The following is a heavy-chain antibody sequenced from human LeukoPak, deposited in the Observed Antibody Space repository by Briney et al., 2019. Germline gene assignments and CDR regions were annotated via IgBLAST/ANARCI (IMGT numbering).Heavy chain of an antibody. CDR3: ARGISSGWYAYVDAFDI. Sequence: SQTLSLTCTVSGGSISSGGYYWSWIRQHPGKGLEWIGYIYYSGSTYYNPSLKSRVTISVDTSKNQFSLKLSSVTAADTAVYYCARGISSGWYAYVDAFDIWGQGTMVTVSS. D-gene: IGHD6-19*01. J-gene: IGHJ3*02. V-gene: IGHV4-31*03. CDR2: IYYSGST. CDR1: GGSISSGGYY.